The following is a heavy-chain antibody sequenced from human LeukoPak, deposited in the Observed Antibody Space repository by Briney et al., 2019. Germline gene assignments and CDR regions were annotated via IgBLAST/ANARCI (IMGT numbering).Heavy chain of an antibody. CDR2: INHSGST. J-gene: IGHJ5*02. D-gene: IGHD3-22*01. Sequence: SETLSLTCAVYGGSFSGYYWSWIRQPPGKGLEWIGEINHSGSTNYNPSLKSRVTISVDTSKNQFSLNLSSVTAADTAVYYCARCQGPTYYYDSSGAKRSWFDPWGQGTLVTVSS. V-gene: IGHV4-34*01. CDR3: ARCQGPTYYYDSSGAKRSWFDP. CDR1: GGSFSGYY.